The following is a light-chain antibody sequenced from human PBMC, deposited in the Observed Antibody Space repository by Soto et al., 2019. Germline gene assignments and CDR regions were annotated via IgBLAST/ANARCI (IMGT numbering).Light chain of an antibody. CDR2: VAS. J-gene: IGKJ2*01. CDR1: QSVSSSY. CDR3: QQSYDIPYT. V-gene: IGKV3-20*01. Sequence: EIVLTQSPGTLSLSPGERATLSCRASQSVSSSYLAWYQQKPGQAPRLLIYVASSRAPGIPDRFSGSGSGTDFTLTISSLQPEDFATYFCQQSYDIPYTFGQGTKLEIK.